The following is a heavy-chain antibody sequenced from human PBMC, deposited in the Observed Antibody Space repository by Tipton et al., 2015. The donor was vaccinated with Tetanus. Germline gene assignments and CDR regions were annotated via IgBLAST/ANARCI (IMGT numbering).Heavy chain of an antibody. V-gene: IGHV3-23*01. D-gene: IGHD5-12*01. Sequence: LSLTCTVSGGSISSYYWSWVRQAPGKGLEWVSAISGSGGSTYYADSVKGRFTISRDNSKNTLYLQMNSLRAEDTAVYYCAKVSGSYDLYYYYGMDVWGQGTTVTVSS. J-gene: IGHJ6*02. CDR2: ISGSGGST. CDR1: GGSISSYY. CDR3: AKVSGSYDLYYYYGMDV.